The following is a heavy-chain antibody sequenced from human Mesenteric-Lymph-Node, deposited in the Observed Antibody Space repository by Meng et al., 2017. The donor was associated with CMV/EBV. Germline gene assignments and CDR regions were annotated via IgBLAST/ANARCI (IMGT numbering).Heavy chain of an antibody. V-gene: IGHV3-74*01. CDR3: TYSSSGYYYYGMDV. J-gene: IGHJ6*02. Sequence: GESLKISCAASGFTFSSYYMHWVRQSPGKGLVWVSRIDSDGSATNYGDPVKGRFTISRDNAKNTLYLQMSNLGAEDTAVYYCTYSSSGYYYYGMDVWGQGTTVTVSS. D-gene: IGHD6-6*01. CDR1: GFTFSSYY. CDR2: IDSDGSAT.